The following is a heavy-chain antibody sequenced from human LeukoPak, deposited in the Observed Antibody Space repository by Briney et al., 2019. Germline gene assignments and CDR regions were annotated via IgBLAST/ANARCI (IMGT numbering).Heavy chain of an antibody. CDR2: VHLDGRT. V-gene: IGHV4-4*02. J-gene: IGHJ4*02. CDR1: GGSISSTNW. Sequence: SETLSLTCGVSGGSISSTNWWTWVRQPPGKGLEWIGEVHLDGRTNYNPSLESRLTMSVDLSENHISLKLTSVTAADTAVYYCARGKYYFDYWGQGTLVTVSS. CDR3: ARGKYYFDY.